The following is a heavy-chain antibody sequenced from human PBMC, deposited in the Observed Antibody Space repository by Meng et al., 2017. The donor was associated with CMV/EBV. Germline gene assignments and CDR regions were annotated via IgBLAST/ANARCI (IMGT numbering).Heavy chain of an antibody. Sequence: LSCSGSGFGFSSPWMNWVRQAPGKGLEWVGRIKNKVRGATTDYAAPVKGRFTISRDDSKNMLYLQMDSLKTEDTAVYYCTTEDYGLVDWGQGTLVTVSS. J-gene: IGHJ4*02. CDR3: TTEDYGLVD. V-gene: IGHV3-15*07. CDR1: GFGFSSPW. D-gene: IGHD4-17*01. CDR2: IKNKVRGATT.